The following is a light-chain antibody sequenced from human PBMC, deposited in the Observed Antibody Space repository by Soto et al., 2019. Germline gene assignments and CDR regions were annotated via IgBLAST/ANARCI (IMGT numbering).Light chain of an antibody. CDR1: TGAVTSGYY. V-gene: IGLV7-43*01. Sequence: QTVVTQEHSLTVSPGGTVTLTCATSTGAVTSGYYPNGFQQKPGQAPRALIYSTNKKYSWTPARFTGSLLGGKAALTLAGVQSEYEADYYCLLYYGGQLGVFGGGTKLTVL. CDR2: STN. J-gene: IGLJ2*01. CDR3: LLYYGGQLGV.